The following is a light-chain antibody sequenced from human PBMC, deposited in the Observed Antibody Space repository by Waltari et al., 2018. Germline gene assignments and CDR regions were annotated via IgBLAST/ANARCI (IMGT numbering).Light chain of an antibody. CDR1: SSNIGNND. CDR2: DND. J-gene: IGLJ3*02. Sequence: QSVLTQPPSVSAAPGQQVTIPCSGSSSNIGNNDISWYQHLPGTAPKLLIYDNDKRPSGIPDRFYGSKSGTSATLGITGLQTGDEADYYCGTWDSSLNVGVFGGGTELTVL. V-gene: IGLV1-51*01. CDR3: GTWDSSLNVGV.